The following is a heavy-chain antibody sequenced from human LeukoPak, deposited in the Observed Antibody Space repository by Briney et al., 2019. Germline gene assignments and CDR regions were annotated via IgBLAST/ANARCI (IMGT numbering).Heavy chain of an antibody. CDR1: GLTFSSYG. CDR3: ATGYSSGWYGRLDY. CDR2: IRYDGSNK. Sequence: GGSLRLSCAASGLTFSSYGMHWVRQAPGKGLEWVAFIRYDGSNKYYADSVKARFTLSRDNSKNPMYLQMNTLRAEDTAVYYCATGYSSGWYGRLDYWGQGTLVTVSS. J-gene: IGHJ4*02. V-gene: IGHV3-30*02. D-gene: IGHD6-19*01.